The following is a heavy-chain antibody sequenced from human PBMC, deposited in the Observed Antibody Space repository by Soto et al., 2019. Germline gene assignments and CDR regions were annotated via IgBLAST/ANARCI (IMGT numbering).Heavy chain of an antibody. J-gene: IGHJ6*02. CDR2: IYYSGST. Sequence: TLSLTCTVSGGPINSGDYHWSWIRQSPGKGLEWIGAIYYSGSTYYNQSLKSRVTISVDTSKNQFSLKLSPVTAADTAVYYCARDPMCCSGGSCYYGMDFWGQGTTVTVSS. CDR3: ARDPMCCSGGSCYYGMDF. D-gene: IGHD2-15*01. CDR1: GGPINSGDYH. V-gene: IGHV4-30-4*01.